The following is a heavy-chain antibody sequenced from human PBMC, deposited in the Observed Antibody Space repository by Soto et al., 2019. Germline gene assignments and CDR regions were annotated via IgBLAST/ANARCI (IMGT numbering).Heavy chain of an antibody. CDR2: INPDGGVT. J-gene: IGHJ6*02. V-gene: IGHV1-46*01. Sequence: QVQLVKSGAEVKKPGASVKVSCKASGYTFTSYYMHWVRLAPGQGLEWMGIINPDGGVTSYAQQFQGRVIMTRDTSTSTVYMEMSSLRSEDTAVYYCAVGGNYLSMDVWGQGTTVTVSS. CDR1: GYTFTSYY. CDR3: AVGGNYLSMDV. D-gene: IGHD4-4*01.